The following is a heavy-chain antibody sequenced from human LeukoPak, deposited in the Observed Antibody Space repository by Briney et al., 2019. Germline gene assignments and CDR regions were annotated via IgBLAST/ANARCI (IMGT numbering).Heavy chain of an antibody. CDR2: INHSGST. CDR1: GGSFSGYY. Sequence: PSETLSLTCAVCGGSFSGYYWSWIRQPPGKGLEWIGEINHSGSTNYNPSLKSRVTISVDTSKNQFSLKLSSVTAADTAVYYCARGGKGGSSSWYGSFDYWGQGTLVTVSS. CDR3: ARGGKGGSSSWYGSFDY. J-gene: IGHJ4*02. D-gene: IGHD6-13*01. V-gene: IGHV4-34*01.